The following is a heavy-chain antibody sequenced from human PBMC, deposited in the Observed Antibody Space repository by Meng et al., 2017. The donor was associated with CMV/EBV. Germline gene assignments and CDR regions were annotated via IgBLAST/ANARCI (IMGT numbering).Heavy chain of an antibody. CDR3: ARETYYYDRSGYYYSN. CDR1: GYTCTGCY. Sequence: ASVTVSCKASGYTCTGCYMHWVRQAPGQGIGWMGWINPNSGGTNYAQKFQGRVTMTRDTSISTAYMELSRLRSDDTAVYYCARETYYYDRSGYYYSNWGQGTLVTVSS. J-gene: IGHJ4*02. V-gene: IGHV1-2*02. CDR2: INPNSGGT. D-gene: IGHD3-22*01.